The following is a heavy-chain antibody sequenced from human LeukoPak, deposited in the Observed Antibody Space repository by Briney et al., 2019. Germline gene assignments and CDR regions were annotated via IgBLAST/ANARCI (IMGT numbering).Heavy chain of an antibody. CDR3: ALVVAAIGGVDY. J-gene: IGHJ4*02. Sequence: ASVKVSCKASGYTFTNYDINWVRQATGQGLEWMGWMNPNSGNTGYAQKFQGRVTITRDTSISTAYMELSSLRSEDTAVYYCALVVAAIGGVDYWGQGTLVTVSS. CDR1: GYTFTNYD. V-gene: IGHV1-8*03. D-gene: IGHD2-15*01. CDR2: MNPNSGNT.